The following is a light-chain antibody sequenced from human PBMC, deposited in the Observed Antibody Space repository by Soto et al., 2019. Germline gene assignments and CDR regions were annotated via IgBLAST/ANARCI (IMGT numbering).Light chain of an antibody. J-gene: IGKJ1*01. CDR1: QGITNY. CDR3: QKYNTAPWT. Sequence: DIQMTQSPSSLSASVGDRVTISCRASQGITNYLVWYQQKPGKIPKLLIYAASTLQSAVPSRFTGSGSGTDFTLTISSLQPEDVATDYCQKYNTAPWTFGQGTKVDIK. CDR2: AAS. V-gene: IGKV1-27*01.